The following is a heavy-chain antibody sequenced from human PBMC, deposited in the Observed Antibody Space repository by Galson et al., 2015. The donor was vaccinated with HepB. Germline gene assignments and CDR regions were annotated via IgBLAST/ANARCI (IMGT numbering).Heavy chain of an antibody. CDR1: GFTFSSYA. CDR3: ARDRVGTRYCSGGSCYSSQGY. D-gene: IGHD2-15*01. V-gene: IGHV3-30-3*01. J-gene: IGHJ4*02. Sequence: SLRLSCAASGFTFSSYAMHWVRQAPGKGLEWVAVISYDGSNKYYADSVKGRFTISRDNSKNTLYLQMNSLRAEDTAVYYCARDRVGTRYCSGGSCYSSQGYWGQGTLVTVSS. CDR2: ISYDGSNK.